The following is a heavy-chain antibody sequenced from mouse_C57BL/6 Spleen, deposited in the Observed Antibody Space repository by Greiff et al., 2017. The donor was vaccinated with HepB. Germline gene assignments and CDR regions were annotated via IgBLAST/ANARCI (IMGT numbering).Heavy chain of an antibody. CDR2: ILPGSGST. J-gene: IGHJ3*01. V-gene: IGHV1-9*01. Sequence: VQLQQSGAELMKPGASVKLSCKATGYTFTGYWIEWVKQRPGHGLEWIGEILPGSGSTNYTEKFKGKATFTADTSSNTAYMQLSSLTTEDSAIYYCARRSAYDYDWFAYWGQGTLVTVSA. CDR1: GYTFTGYW. CDR3: ARRSAYDYDWFAY. D-gene: IGHD2-4*01.